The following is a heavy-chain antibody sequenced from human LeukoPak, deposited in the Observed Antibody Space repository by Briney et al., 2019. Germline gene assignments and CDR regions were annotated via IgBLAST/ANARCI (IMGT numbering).Heavy chain of an antibody. D-gene: IGHD5-12*01. V-gene: IGHV3-53*01. CDR3: SRDRSRGYSFI. J-gene: IGHJ4*02. Sequence: GGSLRLSCAVSGVTVSTNYMGWVRQAPGKGLEWVSVIYADGGGGGTYYADSVKGRFTISRDNSRNTLYLQMSNLRADDTAMYYCSRDRSRGYSFIWGQGTLVTVS. CDR2: IYADGGGGGT. CDR1: GVTVSTNY.